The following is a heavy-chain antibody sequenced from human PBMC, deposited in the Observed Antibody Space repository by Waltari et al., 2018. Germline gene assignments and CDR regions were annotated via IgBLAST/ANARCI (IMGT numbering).Heavy chain of an antibody. CDR3: VRGTRSAFDI. CDR1: GDSVFRCGAA. V-gene: IGHV6-1*01. CDR2: TYYRSQWSN. J-gene: IGHJ3*02. Sequence: QAQLQQSGPGLVKPSQTLTLTCAISGDSVFRCGAAWNWIRQSPSRGLEWLGRTYYRSQWSNDYAVSLKSRITINPDTSKNQFSLHLNSVTPDDTAVYYCVRGTRSAFDIWGQGTLVTVSS.